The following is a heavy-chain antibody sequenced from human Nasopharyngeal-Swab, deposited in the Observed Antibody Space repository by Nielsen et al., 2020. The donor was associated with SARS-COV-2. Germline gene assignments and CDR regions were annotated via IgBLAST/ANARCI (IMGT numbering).Heavy chain of an antibody. CDR1: GYTFTSYG. CDR3: ARDPYSSSLPALYYYYYGMDV. Sequence: ASVKVSCKASGYTFTSYGISWVRQAPGQGLEWMGWISAYNGNTNYAQKIQGRVTMTTDTSTSTAYMELRSLRSDDTAVYYCARDPYSSSLPALYYYYYGMDVWGQGTTVTVSS. J-gene: IGHJ6*02. CDR2: ISAYNGNT. D-gene: IGHD6-13*01. V-gene: IGHV1-18*01.